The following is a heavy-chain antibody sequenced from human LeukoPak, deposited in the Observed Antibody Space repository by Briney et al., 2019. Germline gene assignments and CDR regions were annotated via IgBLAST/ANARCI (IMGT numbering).Heavy chain of an antibody. D-gene: IGHD3-10*01. Sequence: SETLSLTCTVSGGSISNYYWSWIRQPPGKGLEWIGCIYYSGSTNYNPSLKSRVTISVDTSKNQFSLKLSSVAAADTAVYYCARAYYYGSGSYAFDIWGQGTMVTVS. J-gene: IGHJ3*02. V-gene: IGHV4-59*01. CDR3: ARAYYYGSGSYAFDI. CDR2: IYYSGST. CDR1: GGSISNYY.